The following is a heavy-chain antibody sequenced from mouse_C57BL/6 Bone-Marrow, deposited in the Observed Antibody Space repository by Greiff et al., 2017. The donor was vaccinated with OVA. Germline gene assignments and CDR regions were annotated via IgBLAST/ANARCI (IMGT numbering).Heavy chain of an antibody. CDR1: GFSFNTYA. CDR3: VRQGTAQATCAMDY. J-gene: IGHJ4*01. CDR2: IRSKSNNYAT. D-gene: IGHD3-2*02. Sequence: VQLKESGGGLVQPKGSLKLSCAASGFSFNTYAMNWVRQAPGKGLEWVARIRSKSNNYATYYADSVKDRFTISRDDSESMLYLQMNNLKTEDTAMYYCVRQGTAQATCAMDYWGQGTSVTVSS. V-gene: IGHV10-1*01.